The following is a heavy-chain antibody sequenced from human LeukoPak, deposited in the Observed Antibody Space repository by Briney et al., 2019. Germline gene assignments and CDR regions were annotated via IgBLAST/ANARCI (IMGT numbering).Heavy chain of an antibody. CDR1: GFTFTRYY. Sequence: ASVKVSCKASGFTFTRYYMHWVRQAPGQGLEWMGIINPSGSSADYAQKFQGRVTMTRDTSTSTVYVELSSLGSEGTAVYYCATGSHTSGYGAFDIWGQGTMVTVSS. D-gene: IGHD5-12*01. V-gene: IGHV1-46*01. CDR3: ATGSHTSGYGAFDI. J-gene: IGHJ3*02. CDR2: INPSGSSA.